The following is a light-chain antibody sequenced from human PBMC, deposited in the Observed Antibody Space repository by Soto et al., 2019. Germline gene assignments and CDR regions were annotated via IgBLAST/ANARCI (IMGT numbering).Light chain of an antibody. CDR3: QQFDNLPLT. V-gene: IGKV1-33*01. CDR1: QDISNY. J-gene: IGKJ4*01. Sequence: DLQMTQSPSSLSASVGDRVTITCQASQDISNYLNWYQQKPGKAPKLLICDASNLETGVPSRFSGSGSGTHFTFTISSLQPEDIATYYCQQFDNLPLTFGGGTKVEI. CDR2: DAS.